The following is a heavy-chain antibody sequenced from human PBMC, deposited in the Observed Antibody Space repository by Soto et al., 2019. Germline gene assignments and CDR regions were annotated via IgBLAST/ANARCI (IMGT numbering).Heavy chain of an antibody. D-gene: IGHD1-1*01. CDR3: ARQWANYDAFDI. CDR1: GGSISSYY. Sequence: SETLSLTCTVSGGSISSYYWSWIRQPPGKGLEWIGYIYYSGSTNYNPSLKSRVTISVDTSKNQFSLKLSSVTAADTAVYYCARQWANYDAFDIWGQGTMVTVSS. V-gene: IGHV4-59*08. CDR2: IYYSGST. J-gene: IGHJ3*02.